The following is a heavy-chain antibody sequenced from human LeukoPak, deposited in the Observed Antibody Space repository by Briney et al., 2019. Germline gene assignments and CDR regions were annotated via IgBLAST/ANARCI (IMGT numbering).Heavy chain of an antibody. Sequence: PGRSLRLSCAAAGFTFSTYAMHWVRQAPGKGLEWVAVISYDATNKYYGDSVRGRFTISRDNSKNTLFLQMNSLRPEDTAVYYCARVGYGSGEDDTLDIWGQGTMVTVS. D-gene: IGHD3-10*01. J-gene: IGHJ3*02. CDR1: GFTFSTYA. V-gene: IGHV3-30*04. CDR2: ISYDATNK. CDR3: ARVGYGSGEDDTLDI.